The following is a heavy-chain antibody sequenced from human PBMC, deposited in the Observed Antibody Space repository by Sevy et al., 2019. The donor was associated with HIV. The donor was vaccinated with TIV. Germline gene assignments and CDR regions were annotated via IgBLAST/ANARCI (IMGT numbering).Heavy chain of an antibody. J-gene: IGHJ6*02. CDR2: IYTSGST. CDR1: GGSISSYY. V-gene: IGHV4-4*07. D-gene: IGHD3-10*01. Sequence: SETLSLTCTVSGGSISSYYWSWIRQPAGKGLEWIGRIYTSGSTNYNPSLKSRVTMSVDTSKNQFSLKLSSVTAADTAVYYCARDRDVVNTMVRGVNSLYYYYGMDVWGQGTTVTVSS. CDR3: ARDRDVVNTMVRGVNSLYYYYGMDV.